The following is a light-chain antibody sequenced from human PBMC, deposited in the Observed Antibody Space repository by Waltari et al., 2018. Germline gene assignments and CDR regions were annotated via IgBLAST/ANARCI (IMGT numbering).Light chain of an antibody. CDR2: DAS. CDR3: QQYDNLPWT. Sequence: DIQMTQSPASLSASVGDRVTITCQASQDISDFLNWYQQKVGKAPKLLIYDASNLETGVPSRFSGSGSGTYFTFTISSVQPEDSATYYCQQYDNLPWTFGQGTKVEVK. V-gene: IGKV1-33*01. J-gene: IGKJ1*01. CDR1: QDISDF.